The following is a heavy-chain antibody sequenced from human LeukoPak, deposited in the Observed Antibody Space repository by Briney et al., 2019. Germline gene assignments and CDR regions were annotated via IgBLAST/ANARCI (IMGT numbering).Heavy chain of an antibody. Sequence: GASVKVSCKASGCTFSDYTFTNYGISWVRQAPGQGLEWMGWISTYKSHTNYAQKFQGRVTMITDTSTNTAYMELRSLRSDDTAVYYCAREDNDDYYYYGMDVWGQGTAVTVS. CDR1: GCTFSDYTFTNYG. J-gene: IGHJ6*02. CDR2: ISTYKSHT. CDR3: AREDNDDYYYYGMDV. D-gene: IGHD1-1*01. V-gene: IGHV1-18*01.